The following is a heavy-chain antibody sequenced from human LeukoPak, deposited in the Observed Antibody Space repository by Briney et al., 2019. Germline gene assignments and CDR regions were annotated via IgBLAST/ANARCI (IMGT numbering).Heavy chain of an antibody. Sequence: SETLSLTCTVSGGSISSYYWSWIRQPPGKGLEWIGYIYYSGSTYYNPSLKSRVTISVDTSKNQFSLKLSSVTAADTAVYYCERERAVNYYDSSGYDAFDIWGQGTMVTVSS. J-gene: IGHJ3*02. D-gene: IGHD3-22*01. CDR1: GGSISSYY. V-gene: IGHV4-59*06. CDR3: ERERAVNYYDSSGYDAFDI. CDR2: IYYSGST.